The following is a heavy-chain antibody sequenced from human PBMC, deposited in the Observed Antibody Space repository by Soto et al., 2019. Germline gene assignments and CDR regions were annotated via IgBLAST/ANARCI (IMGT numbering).Heavy chain of an antibody. D-gene: IGHD1-7*01. CDR1: GYTFTSYG. Sequence: ASVEVSCKASGYTFTSYGISWVRQAPGQGLEWMGWISAYNGNTNYAQKLQGRVTMTTDTSTSTAYMELRSLRSDDTAVYYCARDPTKGNWNYALAEWFDPWGQGTLVTVSS. CDR3: ARDPTKGNWNYALAEWFDP. V-gene: IGHV1-18*01. J-gene: IGHJ5*02. CDR2: ISAYNGNT.